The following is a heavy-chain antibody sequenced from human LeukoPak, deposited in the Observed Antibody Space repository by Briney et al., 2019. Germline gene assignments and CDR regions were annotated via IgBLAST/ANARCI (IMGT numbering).Heavy chain of an antibody. Sequence: WVRQMPGKGLEWIGYIYHSGSTYYSPSLKSRVTISVDRSKNQFSLKLSSVTAADTAVYYCARAPGDYYDSSGYYYVGYWGQGTLVTVSS. J-gene: IGHJ4*02. CDR2: IYHSGST. V-gene: IGHV4-30-2*01. D-gene: IGHD3-22*01. CDR3: ARAPGDYYDSSGYYYVGY.